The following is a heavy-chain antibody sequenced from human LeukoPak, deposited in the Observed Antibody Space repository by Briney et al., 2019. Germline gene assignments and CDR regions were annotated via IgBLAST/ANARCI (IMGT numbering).Heavy chain of an antibody. V-gene: IGHV4-59*08. CDR1: GGSISSYY. Sequence: PSETLSPTCTVSGGSISSYYWSWIRQPPGKGLEWIGYIYYSGSTNYNPSLKSRVTISVDTSKNQFSLKLSSVTAADTAVYYCARGLYRYYYGSGSYYPYFDYWGQGTLVTVSS. J-gene: IGHJ4*02. CDR3: ARGLYRYYYGSGSYYPYFDY. CDR2: IYYSGST. D-gene: IGHD3-10*01.